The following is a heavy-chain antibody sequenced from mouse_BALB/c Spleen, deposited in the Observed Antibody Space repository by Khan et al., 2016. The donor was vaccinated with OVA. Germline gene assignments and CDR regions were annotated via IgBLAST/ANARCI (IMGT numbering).Heavy chain of an antibody. V-gene: IGHV1-4*01. Sequence: QIQLVQSGAELARPGASVKMSCKASGYTFTSYTIHWIKLRPGQGLEWIGYINPSNGYTNYNQKFKDKATLTADKSSTTAYMELSSLTSDDSALYNCVRDGADRGNGGWFAYWGQGTLVTVSA. CDR3: VRDGADRGNGGWFAY. CDR1: GYTFTSYT. D-gene: IGHD1-2*01. CDR2: INPSNGYT. J-gene: IGHJ3*01.